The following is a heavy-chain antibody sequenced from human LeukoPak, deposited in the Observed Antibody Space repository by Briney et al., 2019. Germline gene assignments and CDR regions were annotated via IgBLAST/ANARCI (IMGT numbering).Heavy chain of an antibody. D-gene: IGHD2-21*01. CDR2: ISDTGATT. Sequence: GGSLRLSCAASGFTFSTYAMNWVRQAPGKGLEWVSGISDTGATTVYADSVKGRFTLSRDNSKNTVYLQMHSLRGEDTAIYFCATDCCGGECCSHNRDEYWGQGTLVTVSS. J-gene: IGHJ4*02. CDR3: ATDCCGGECCSHNRDEY. V-gene: IGHV3-23*01. CDR1: GFTFSTYA.